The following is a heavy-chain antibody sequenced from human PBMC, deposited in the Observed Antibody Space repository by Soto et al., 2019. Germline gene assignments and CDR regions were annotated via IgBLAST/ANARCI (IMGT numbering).Heavy chain of an antibody. J-gene: IGHJ6*02. D-gene: IGHD1-26*01. CDR1: GFSFSDYA. CDR2: IKNRANNYAT. Sequence: EEQVVESGGGLVQPGGSLKLSCAGSGFSFSDYAIHWVRQASGKGLEWVGRIKNRANNYATASAASLKGRFTVSRDDSTNTAYLQMNSLETDDTAVYYCTRLSEGAYSHYGMNVWGQGTTVTVSS. V-gene: IGHV3-73*01. CDR3: TRLSEGAYSHYGMNV.